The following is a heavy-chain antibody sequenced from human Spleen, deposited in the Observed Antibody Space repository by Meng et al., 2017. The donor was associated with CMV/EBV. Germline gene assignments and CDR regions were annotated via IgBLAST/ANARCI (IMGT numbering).Heavy chain of an antibody. CDR3: ARDNGYPLMDS. D-gene: IGHD5-18*01. J-gene: IGHJ4*02. V-gene: IGHV1-2*02. CDR1: GYTFTDYY. Sequence: SCKGSGYTFTDYYLHWVRQAPGQGLEWMGWINPNNGGTKYAEKFHGRVTMTRDTSIHSAFMELSSLTSDDTAVYYCARDNGYPLMDSWGQGTLVTVSS. CDR2: INPNNGGT.